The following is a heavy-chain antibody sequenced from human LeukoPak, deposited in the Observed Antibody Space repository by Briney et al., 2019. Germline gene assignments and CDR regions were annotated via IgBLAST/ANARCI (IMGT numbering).Heavy chain of an antibody. CDR1: GFTFSSYL. CDR3: ARQVTTDAGNLDY. J-gene: IGHJ4*02. Sequence: QTGGSLRLSCAASGFTFSSYLMSWVRQAPGKGLEWVANIKQDGSEKYYVDSVKGRFTISRDNAKNSLYLQMNSLRAEDTAVYYCARQVTTDAGNLDYWGQGTLVTVSS. D-gene: IGHD4-11*01. CDR2: IKQDGSEK. V-gene: IGHV3-7*01.